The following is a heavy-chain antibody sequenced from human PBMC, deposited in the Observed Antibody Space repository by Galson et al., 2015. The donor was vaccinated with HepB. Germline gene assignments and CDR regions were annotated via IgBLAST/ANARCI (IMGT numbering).Heavy chain of an antibody. V-gene: IGHV3-23*01. CDR2: ISSSGSST. CDR3: ARREGYTPYKKGYDY. CDR1: GFTFSSYA. D-gene: IGHD5-24*01. Sequence: SLRLSCAASGFTFSSYALSWVRQAPGKGLEWVSAISSSGSSTYYADSVKGRFTISRDNSKNTLYLQMNSLRAEDTAVYFCARREGYTPYKKGYDYWGQGTLVTVSS. J-gene: IGHJ4*02.